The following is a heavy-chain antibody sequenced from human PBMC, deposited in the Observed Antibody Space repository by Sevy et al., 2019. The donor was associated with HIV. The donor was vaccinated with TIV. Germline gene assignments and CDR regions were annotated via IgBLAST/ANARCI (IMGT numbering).Heavy chain of an antibody. Sequence: GSLRLSCAASGFTFSSHSINWVRQGPGKGLEGGPSISRSSNLIYYANSVKGRFTISRDNAKNSLYLQMNSLRAEDTAVYYCARVYSGYYNSWGQGTLVTVSS. CDR3: ARVYSGYYNS. V-gene: IGHV3-21*01. D-gene: IGHD1-26*01. CDR2: ISRSSNLI. CDR1: GFTFSSHS. J-gene: IGHJ4*02.